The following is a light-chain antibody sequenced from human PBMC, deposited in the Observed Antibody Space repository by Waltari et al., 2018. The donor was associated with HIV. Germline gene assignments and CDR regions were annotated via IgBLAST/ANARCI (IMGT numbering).Light chain of an antibody. CDR3: QQSYSTPPT. J-gene: IGKJ4*01. CDR2: AAA. CDR1: QTIGIY. Sequence: DIQMTQSPSSLSASVGDRVTITCRASQTIGIYLNWYQQKPGKAPNLLIYAAARLQSGVPSRFRGSGSETDFTLTISSLQPEDFATYYCQQSYSTPPTFGGGTKVDIK. V-gene: IGKV1-39*01.